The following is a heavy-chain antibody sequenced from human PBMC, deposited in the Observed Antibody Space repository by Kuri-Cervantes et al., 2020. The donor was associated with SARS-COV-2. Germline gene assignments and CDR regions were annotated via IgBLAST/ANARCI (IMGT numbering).Heavy chain of an antibody. CDR2: IYSGGST. J-gene: IGHJ4*02. CDR1: GFTFSSKY. D-gene: IGHD2-2*01. V-gene: IGHV3-66*02. Sequence: GGSLRLSCAASGFTFSSKYMSWVRQAPGKGLEWVSVIYSGGSTYYADSVKGRFTISRDNSKNALYLQMNSLRAEDTAVYYCARGPIPAAMFYYFDYWGQGTLVTVSS. CDR3: ARGPIPAAMFYYFDY.